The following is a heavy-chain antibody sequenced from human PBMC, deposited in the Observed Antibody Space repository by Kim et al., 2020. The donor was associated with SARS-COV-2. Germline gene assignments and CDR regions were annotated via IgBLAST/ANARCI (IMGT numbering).Heavy chain of an antibody. CDR2: ISWNGSSI. J-gene: IGHJ2*01. Sequence: GGSLRLSCAASGFTFDDYAMHWVRQAPGKGLEWVAGISWNGSSIYYADSVKGRFTISRDNAKNSLYLQMNSLRAEDTALYYCAKDIQDCARFCCFDLWGRGTLVTVSS. V-gene: IGHV3-9*01. CDR1: GFTFDDYA. D-gene: IGHD2-21*01. CDR3: AKDIQDCARFCCFDL.